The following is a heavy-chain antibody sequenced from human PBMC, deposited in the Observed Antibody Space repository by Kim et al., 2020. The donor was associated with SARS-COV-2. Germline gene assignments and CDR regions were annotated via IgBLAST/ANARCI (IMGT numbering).Heavy chain of an antibody. J-gene: IGHJ3*02. V-gene: IGHV3-30*04. CDR3: ARDCTGGDCYEFAFDI. CDR2: ISYDGSNK. Sequence: GGSLRLSCAASGFTFSSYAMHWVRQAPGKGLEWVAVISYDGSNKYYADSVKGRFTISRDNSKNTLYLQMNSLRAEDTAVYYCARDCTGGDCYEFAFDIWGQGTMVTVSS. D-gene: IGHD2-21*02. CDR1: GFTFSSYA.